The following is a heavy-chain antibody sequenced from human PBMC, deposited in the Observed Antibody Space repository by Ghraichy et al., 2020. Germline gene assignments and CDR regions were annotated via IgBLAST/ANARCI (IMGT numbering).Heavy chain of an antibody. CDR2: INHIGTT. Sequence: SQTLSLTCTVSNGSINSIAYYWGWIRQPPGKRLEWIGSINHIGTTYYTPSLKSRLTLSIDTSKNQFSLKLDSVIAADTAVYFCARGATDGVDYWGRGTRVTVSS. CDR1: NGSINSIAYY. J-gene: IGHJ4*02. V-gene: IGHV4-39*01. D-gene: IGHD2-21*02. CDR3: ARGATDGVDY.